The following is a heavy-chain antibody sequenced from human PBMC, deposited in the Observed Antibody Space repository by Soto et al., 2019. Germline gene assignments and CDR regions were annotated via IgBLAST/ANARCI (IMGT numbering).Heavy chain of an antibody. Sequence: SQTLSLTCTVSGGSISSGDYYWSLIRQPPGKGLEWIGYIYYSGSTYYNPSLKSRVTISVDTSKNQFSLKLSSVTAADPAVYYCARVVVAATLWFDPWGQGTLVTVSS. J-gene: IGHJ5*02. V-gene: IGHV4-30-4*01. CDR2: IYYSGST. CDR1: GGSISSGDYY. CDR3: ARVVVAATLWFDP. D-gene: IGHD2-15*01.